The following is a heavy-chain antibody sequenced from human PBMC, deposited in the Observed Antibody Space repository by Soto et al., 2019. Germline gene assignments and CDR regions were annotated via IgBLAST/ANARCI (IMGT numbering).Heavy chain of an antibody. Sequence: EVQLVASGGGLIQPGGSLRLSCAASGFAVNSDYMSWVRQAPGKGLEWVSVLYGGGTTHCSDSVKGRFTISRDNSKNTVFLQMNSLRAEDTAVYYCVRTSSYWGQGTRVIVSS. V-gene: IGHV3-53*01. J-gene: IGHJ4*02. D-gene: IGHD2-2*01. CDR2: LYGGGTT. CDR3: VRTSSY. CDR1: GFAVNSDY.